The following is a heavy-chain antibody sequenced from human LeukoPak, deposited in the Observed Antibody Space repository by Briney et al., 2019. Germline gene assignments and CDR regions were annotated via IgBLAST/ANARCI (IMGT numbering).Heavy chain of an antibody. CDR3: ARDYCSGGSCYPRGFDY. V-gene: IGHV1-18*01. D-gene: IGHD2-15*01. CDR2: ISAYNGNT. J-gene: IGHJ4*02. Sequence: ASVKVSCKASGYTFTSYGISWVRQAPGQGLEWMGWISAYNGNTNYAQKLQGRVTMTTDTSTSTAYMELSSLRSEDTAVYYCARDYCSGGSCYPRGFDYWGQGTLVTVSS. CDR1: GYTFTSYG.